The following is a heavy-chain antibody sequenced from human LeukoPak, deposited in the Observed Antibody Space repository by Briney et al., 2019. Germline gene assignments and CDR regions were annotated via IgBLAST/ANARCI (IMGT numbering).Heavy chain of an antibody. V-gene: IGHV3-23*01. CDR2: ISGSGGST. CDR1: GFTFSSYA. D-gene: IGHD5-12*01. J-gene: IGHJ3*02. CDR3: AKGRKSGYDIDPFDI. Sequence: GGSLRLSCAASGFTFSSYAMSWVRQAPGKGLEWVSAISGSGGSTYYADSVKGRFTISRDNSKNTLYLQMNSLRAEDTAIYFCAKGRKSGYDIDPFDIWGQGTMVTVSS.